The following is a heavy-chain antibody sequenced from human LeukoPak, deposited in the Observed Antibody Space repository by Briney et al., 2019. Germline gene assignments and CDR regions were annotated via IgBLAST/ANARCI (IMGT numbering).Heavy chain of an antibody. CDR3: ARTGYFSGWYFARNDAFDI. D-gene: IGHD6-19*01. CDR2: IYYSGST. Sequence: PSETLSLTCTVSGGSISSYYWSWIRPPPGKGLEWIGYIYYSGSTNYNPSLKSRVTISVDTSKNQFSLKLSSVTAADTAVYYCARTGYFSGWYFARNDAFDIWGQGTMVTVSS. V-gene: IGHV4-59*01. CDR1: GGSISSYY. J-gene: IGHJ3*02.